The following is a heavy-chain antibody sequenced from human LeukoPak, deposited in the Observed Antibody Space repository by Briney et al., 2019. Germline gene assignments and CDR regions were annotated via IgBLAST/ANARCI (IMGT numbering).Heavy chain of an antibody. D-gene: IGHD5-24*01. CDR2: INPSGGST. V-gene: IGHV1-46*01. J-gene: IGHJ4*02. CDR3: ARGRWLQWYFDY. Sequence: ASVKVSRKASGYIFTSYGINWVRQAPGQGLEWMGIINPSGGSTSYAQKFQGRVTMTRDTSTSTVYMELSSLRSEDTAVYYCARGRWLQWYFDYWGQGTLVTVPS. CDR1: GYIFTSYG.